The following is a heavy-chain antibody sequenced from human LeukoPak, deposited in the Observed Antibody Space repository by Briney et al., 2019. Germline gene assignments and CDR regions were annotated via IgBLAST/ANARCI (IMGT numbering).Heavy chain of an antibody. J-gene: IGHJ5*02. CDR1: GYTFTGYY. Sequence: ASVKVSCKASGYTFTGYYMHWVRQAPGQGLGWMGWINPNSGGTNYAQEFQGRVTMTRDTSISTAYMELSRLRSDDTAVYYCARVGDYDFWSGYYTNWFDPWGQGTLVTVSS. D-gene: IGHD3-3*01. V-gene: IGHV1-2*02. CDR3: ARVGDYDFWSGYYTNWFDP. CDR2: INPNSGGT.